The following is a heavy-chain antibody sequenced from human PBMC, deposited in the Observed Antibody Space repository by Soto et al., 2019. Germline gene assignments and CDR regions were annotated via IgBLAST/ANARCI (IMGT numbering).Heavy chain of an antibody. D-gene: IGHD3-3*01. V-gene: IGHV3-30*18. J-gene: IGHJ6*02. CDR1: GVTRSSYE. Sequence: GGSLRLSCAASGVTRSSYEMHLVRQAPGKGLEWVAVISNDGSSQYYADSVKGRFTISRDNSKNTLYLQMNSLSTEDTAVYFCAKDVKRRVWSVYYYYGMDVWGLGTTVTVSS. CDR3: AKDVKRRVWSVYYYYGMDV. CDR2: ISNDGSSQ.